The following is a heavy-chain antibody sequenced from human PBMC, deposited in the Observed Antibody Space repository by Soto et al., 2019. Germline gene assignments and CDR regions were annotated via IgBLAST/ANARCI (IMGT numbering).Heavy chain of an antibody. D-gene: IGHD3-10*01. CDR3: ARDGRAHSGSYYYYYYYYYMDV. Sequence: ASVKVSCKASGYTFTSYYMHWVRQAPGQGLEWMGIINPSGGSTSYAQKFQGRVTMTRDTSTSTVYMELSSLRAEDTAVYYCARDGRAHSGSYYYYYYYYYMDVWGKGTTVTVSS. CDR1: GYTFTSYY. J-gene: IGHJ6*03. V-gene: IGHV1-46*01. CDR2: INPSGGST.